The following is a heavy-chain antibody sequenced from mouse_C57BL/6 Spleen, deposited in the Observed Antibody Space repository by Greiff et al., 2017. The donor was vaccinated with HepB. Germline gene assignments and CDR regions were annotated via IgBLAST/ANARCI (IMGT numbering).Heavy chain of an antibody. D-gene: IGHD1-1*01. J-gene: IGHJ2*01. CDR2: INPNNGGT. CDR1: GYTFTDYN. Sequence: VQLKESGPELVKPGASVKIPCKASGYTFTDYNMDWVKQSHGKSLEWIGDINPNNGGTIYNQKFKGKATLTVDKSSSTAYMELRSLTSEDTAVYYCARGRDYYGSRDYFDYWGQGTTLTVSS. CDR3: ARGRDYYGSRDYFDY. V-gene: IGHV1-18*01.